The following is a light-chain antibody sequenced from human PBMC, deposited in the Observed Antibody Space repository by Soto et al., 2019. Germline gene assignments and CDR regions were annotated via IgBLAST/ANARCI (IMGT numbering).Light chain of an antibody. CDR2: KAS. J-gene: IGKJ1*01. Sequence: DIQLTQSPTSLSASIGDRVTITCQASQDIHNYLSWYQQKPGKAPKLLIYKASTLKSGVPSRFSGSGSGTEFTLTISSLQPDDFATYYCQHYNSYSEAFGQGTKVDIK. CDR1: QDIHNY. V-gene: IGKV1-5*03. CDR3: QHYNSYSEA.